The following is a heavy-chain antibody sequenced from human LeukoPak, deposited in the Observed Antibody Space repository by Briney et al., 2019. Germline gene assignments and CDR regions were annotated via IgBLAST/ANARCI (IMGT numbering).Heavy chain of an antibody. D-gene: IGHD2-8*01. CDR2: IDYSGST. CDR3: ARGLYSIVDY. V-gene: IGHV4-31*03. Sequence: PSETLSLTCTVSGGSISSGGYYWSWIRQHPGKGLECMGYIDYSGSTYYNPSLKSRVTISRDTSKNQFSLKLSSVTAADTAVYYCARGLYSIVDYWGQGTLVTVSS. J-gene: IGHJ4*02. CDR1: GGSISSGGYY.